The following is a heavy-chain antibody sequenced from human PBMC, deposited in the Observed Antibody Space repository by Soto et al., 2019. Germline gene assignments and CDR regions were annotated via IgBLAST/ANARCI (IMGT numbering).Heavy chain of an antibody. CDR2: TYYRSKWYN. D-gene: IGHD1-26*01. V-gene: IGHV6-1*01. CDR1: GDSVSSNTAA. J-gene: IGHJ4*02. Sequence: PSQTLSLTCAISGDSVSSNTAAWNWIRQSPSRGLEWLGRTYYRSKWYNDYAVSVKSRITINPDTSKNQFSLHLNSVTPEDTALYHCVRDVGFDFDYWGLGTLVTVSS. CDR3: VRDVGFDFDY.